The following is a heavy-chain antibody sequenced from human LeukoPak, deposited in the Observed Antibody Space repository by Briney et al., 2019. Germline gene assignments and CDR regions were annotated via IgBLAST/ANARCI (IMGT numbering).Heavy chain of an antibody. CDR3: ARDRRDCSSTSCYSWFDP. CDR2: IYYSGST. J-gene: IGHJ5*02. D-gene: IGHD2-2*02. Sequence: SESLSLTCTVSGGSISSYYWSWIRQPPGKGLEWIRYIYYSGSTNYNPSLKSRVTISVDTSKNQFSLKLSSVTAADTAVYYCARDRRDCSSTSCYSWFDPWGQGTLVTVSS. V-gene: IGHV4-59*01. CDR1: GGSISSYY.